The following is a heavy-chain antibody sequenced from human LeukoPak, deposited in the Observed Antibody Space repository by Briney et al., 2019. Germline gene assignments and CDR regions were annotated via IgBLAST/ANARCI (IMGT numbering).Heavy chain of an antibody. J-gene: IGHJ5*02. V-gene: IGHV5-51*01. D-gene: IGHD1-14*01. CDR2: IFPGDSDT. Sequence: GESLKISCNASGYXFSGYWIAWVRQMPGKGLEWMGIIFPGDSDTRYSPSFQGQVTISADKATSTVYLQWRSLRASDSAMYYCARQPGSGAWGQGTLVTVSS. CDR3: ARQPGSGA. CDR1: GYXFSGYW.